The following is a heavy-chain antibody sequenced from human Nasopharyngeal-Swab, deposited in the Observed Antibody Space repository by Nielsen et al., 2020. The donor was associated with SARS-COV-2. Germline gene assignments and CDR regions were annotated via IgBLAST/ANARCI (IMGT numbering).Heavy chain of an antibody. CDR1: GFTFSSYW. D-gene: IGHD6-19*01. J-gene: IGHJ6*03. Sequence: GGSLRLSCAASGFTFSSYWMSWVRQAPGKGLEWVANIKQDGSEKYYVDSVKGRFTISRDNAKNSLYLQMNSLRAEDTAVYYCARVRVAGTYYYYYYMDVWGKGTTVTASS. V-gene: IGHV3-7*03. CDR2: IKQDGSEK. CDR3: ARVRVAGTYYYYYYMDV.